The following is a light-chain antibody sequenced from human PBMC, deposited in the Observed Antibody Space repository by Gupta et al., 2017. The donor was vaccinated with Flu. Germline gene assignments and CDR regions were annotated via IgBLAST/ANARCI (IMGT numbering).Light chain of an antibody. J-gene: IGKJ1*01. CDR2: GAS. CDR3: QQYNDWPLT. V-gene: IGKV3-15*01. Sequence: EIVKTQSPATLSLSPGERATLSCRASQSVRSNLAWYQQKPGQAPRLLIYGASTRATSIPARFSGSGSGTEFTLTIGSLQSEDFAVYYCQQYNDWPLTFGQGTKVDIK. CDR1: QSVRSN.